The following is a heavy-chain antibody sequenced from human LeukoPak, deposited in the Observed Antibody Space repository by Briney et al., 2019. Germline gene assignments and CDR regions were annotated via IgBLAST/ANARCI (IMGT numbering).Heavy chain of an antibody. V-gene: IGHV4-59*08. J-gene: IGHJ5*02. CDR2: IYYSGST. CDR3: ARGAPVAGGTLGGVIVPIDWFDP. CDR1: GGSISSYY. Sequence: SETLSLTCTVSGGSISSYYWSWIRQPPGKGLEWIGYIYYSGSTNYNPSLKSRVTISVDTSKNQFSLKLSSVTAADTAVYYCARGAPVAGGTLGGVIVPIDWFDPWGQGTLVTVSS. D-gene: IGHD3-16*02.